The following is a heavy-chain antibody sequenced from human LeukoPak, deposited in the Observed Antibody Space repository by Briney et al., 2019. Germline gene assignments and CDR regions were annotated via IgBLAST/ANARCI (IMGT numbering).Heavy chain of an antibody. V-gene: IGHV1-24*01. CDR2: FDPEDGET. J-gene: IGHJ4*02. D-gene: IGHD3-10*01. CDR1: GYTLTELS. CDR3: ATGKYYGSGSYPYFDY. Sequence: ASVKVSCKVSGYTLTELSMHWVRQAPGKGLERMGGFDPEDGETIYAQKFQGRVTMTEDTSTDTAYMELSSLRSEDTAVYYCATGKYYGSGSYPYFDYWGQGTLVTVSS.